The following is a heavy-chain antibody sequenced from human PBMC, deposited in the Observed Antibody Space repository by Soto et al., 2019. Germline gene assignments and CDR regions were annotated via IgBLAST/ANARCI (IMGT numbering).Heavy chain of an antibody. J-gene: IGHJ3*02. D-gene: IGHD1-26*01. CDR2: IRSSSSSI. CDR3: ARDKSGSYYVPGAFDI. CDR1: GFTFSSYN. Sequence: HPGGSLRLSCAATGFTFSSYNMNWVRQAPGKGLEWVAYIRSSSSSIYYADSVKGRFTISRDNAKNSLYLEMNSLRDEDTAVYYCARDKSGSYYVPGAFDIWGQGTMVTVSS. V-gene: IGHV3-48*02.